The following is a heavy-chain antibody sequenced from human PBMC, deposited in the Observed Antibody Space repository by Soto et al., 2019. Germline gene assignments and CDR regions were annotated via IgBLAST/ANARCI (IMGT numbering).Heavy chain of an antibody. CDR2: INHSGST. CDR3: ARDRGYSSSWYWGRTFDI. CDR1: GGSFSGYY. V-gene: IGHV4-34*01. Sequence: PSETLSLTCAVYGGSFSGYYWSWIRQPPGKGLEWIGEINHSGSTNYNPSLKSRVTISVDTSKNQFSLKLSSVTVADTAVYYCARDRGYSSSWYWGRTFDIWGQGTMVTVSS. J-gene: IGHJ3*02. D-gene: IGHD6-13*01.